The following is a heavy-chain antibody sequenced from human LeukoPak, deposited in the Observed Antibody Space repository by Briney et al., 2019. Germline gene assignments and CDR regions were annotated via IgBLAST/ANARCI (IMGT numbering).Heavy chain of an antibody. Sequence: ASVKVSCKASGYTFTSYDINWVRQATGQGIEWMGWMNPNSGNTGYAQKFQGRVTMTRNTSTSTVIMELSSLRSEDTAVCYCARVIPDDSSVYYYNYYYYMDVWGKGTTVTVSS. CDR2: MNPNSGNT. CDR1: GYTFTSYD. D-gene: IGHD3-22*01. J-gene: IGHJ6*03. CDR3: ARVIPDDSSVYYYNYYYYMDV. V-gene: IGHV1-8*01.